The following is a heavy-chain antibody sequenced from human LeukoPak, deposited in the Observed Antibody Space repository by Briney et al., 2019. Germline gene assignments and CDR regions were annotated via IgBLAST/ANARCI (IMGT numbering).Heavy chain of an antibody. CDR1: GFTFSSNW. Sequence: PGGALRLSCAASGFTFSSNWMHWVRQAPGKGLVWVSRINGDGSSTSYADSVKGRFTISRDNAKNTLYLQMNSLRAEDTAVYYCAGENDYGSGSYFPYWGQGTQVTVSS. V-gene: IGHV3-74*01. D-gene: IGHD3-10*01. J-gene: IGHJ4*02. CDR3: AGENDYGSGSYFPY. CDR2: INGDGSST.